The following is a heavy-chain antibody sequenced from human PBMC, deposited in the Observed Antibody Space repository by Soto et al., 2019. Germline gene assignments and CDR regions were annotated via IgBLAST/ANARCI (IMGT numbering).Heavy chain of an antibody. V-gene: IGHV3-30*04. CDR2: ISYDGSNK. D-gene: IGHD6-6*01. J-gene: IGHJ4*02. CDR3: ASPKGESSIAAPAYFDY. Sequence: GGSLRLSCAASGFTFSSYAMHWVRQAPGKGLEWVAVISYDGSNKYYADSVKGRFTISRDNSKNTLYLQMNSLRAEDTAVYYCASPKGESSIAAPAYFDYWGQGTLVTVSS. CDR1: GFTFSSYA.